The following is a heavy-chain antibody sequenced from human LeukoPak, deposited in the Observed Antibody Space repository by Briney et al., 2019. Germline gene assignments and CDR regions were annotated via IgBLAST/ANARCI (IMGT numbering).Heavy chain of an antibody. V-gene: IGHV1-69*04. CDR1: GGTFSSYA. Sequence: SVKVSCKASGGTFSSYAISWVRQAPGQGLEWMGRIIPILGIANYAQKFQGRVTITADKSTSTAYMELSSLRSEDTAAYYCARALQYDAFDIWGQGTMVTVSS. J-gene: IGHJ3*02. CDR2: IIPILGIA. D-gene: IGHD4-4*01. CDR3: ARALQYDAFDI.